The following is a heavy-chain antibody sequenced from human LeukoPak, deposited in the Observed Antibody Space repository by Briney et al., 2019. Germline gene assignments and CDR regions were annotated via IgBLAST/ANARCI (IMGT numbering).Heavy chain of an antibody. CDR3: ARDLTMVRGASNY. Sequence: ASVKVSCKVSGYTLTELSMHWVRQAPGQGLEWMGWINPNSGGTNYAQKFQGRVTMTRDTSISTAYMELSRLRSDDTAVYYCARDLTMVRGASNYWGQGTLVTVSS. CDR2: INPNSGGT. V-gene: IGHV1-2*02. D-gene: IGHD3-10*01. J-gene: IGHJ4*02. CDR1: GYTLTELS.